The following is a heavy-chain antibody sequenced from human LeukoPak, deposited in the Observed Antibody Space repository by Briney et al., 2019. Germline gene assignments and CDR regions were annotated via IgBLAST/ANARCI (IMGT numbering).Heavy chain of an antibody. J-gene: IGHJ4*02. Sequence: GGSLRLSCAAPGFTFSSYSMNWVRQAPGKGLEWVSSISSSSSYIYYADSVKGRFTISRDNAKNSLYLQMNSLRAEDTAVYYCARGLPPLHIAAAISHPLPDYWGQGTLVTVSS. D-gene: IGHD6-13*01. CDR2: ISSSSSYI. V-gene: IGHV3-21*01. CDR3: ARGLPPLHIAAAISHPLPDY. CDR1: GFTFSSYS.